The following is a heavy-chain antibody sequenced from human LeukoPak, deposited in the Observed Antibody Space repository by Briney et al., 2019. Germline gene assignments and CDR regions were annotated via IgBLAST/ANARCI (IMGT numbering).Heavy chain of an antibody. D-gene: IGHD2-21*01. CDR2: INHSGST. V-gene: IGHV4-34*01. J-gene: IGHJ2*01. Sequence: SETLSLTCAVYGGSFSGYYWSWIRQPPGKGLEWIGEINHSGSTNYNPSLKSRVTISVDTSKNQFSLKLSSVTAADTAVYYCARGFVHFDLWGRGTLVTVSS. CDR3: ARGFVHFDL. CDR1: GGSFSGYY.